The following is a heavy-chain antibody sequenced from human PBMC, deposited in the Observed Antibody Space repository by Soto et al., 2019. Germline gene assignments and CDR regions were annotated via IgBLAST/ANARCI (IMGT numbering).Heavy chain of an antibody. J-gene: IGHJ4*02. V-gene: IGHV4-59*01. CDR2: IYYSGST. D-gene: IGHD3-22*01. CDR1: GDSISAYS. CDR3: ARSGYYYDPFDY. Sequence: PSETLSLTCTVSGDSISAYSWSWVRQPPGKGLEWIGYIYYSGSTNYNPSLKSRVTISVDTSKNQFSLKLSSVTAADTAMYYCARSGYYYDPFDYWGQGTLVTVSS.